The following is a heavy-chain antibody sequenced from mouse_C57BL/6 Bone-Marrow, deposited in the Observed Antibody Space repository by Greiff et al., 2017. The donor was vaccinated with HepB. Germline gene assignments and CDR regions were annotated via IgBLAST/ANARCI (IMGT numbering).Heavy chain of an antibody. CDR1: GYTFTSYG. J-gene: IGHJ3*01. CDR3: ARDTDYYGSFAY. Sequence: VHLVESGAELARPGASVKLSCKASGYTFTSYGISWVKQRTGPGLEWIGEIYPRSGNTYYNEKFKGKATLTADKSSSTAYMELRSLTSEDSAVYFCARDTDYYGSFAYWGQGTLVTVSA. V-gene: IGHV1-81*01. D-gene: IGHD1-1*01. CDR2: IYPRSGNT.